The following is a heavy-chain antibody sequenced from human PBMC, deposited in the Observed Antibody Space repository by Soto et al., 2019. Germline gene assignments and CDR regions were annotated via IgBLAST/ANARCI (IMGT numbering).Heavy chain of an antibody. J-gene: IGHJ4*02. CDR2: ISSSSSYI. V-gene: IGHV3-21*01. CDR1: GFTFSSYS. D-gene: IGHD2-2*01. CDR3: ARGVGGFGIVVVPAASFDY. Sequence: LRLSCAASGFTFSSYSMNWVRQAPGKGLEWVSSISSSSSYIYYADSVKGRFTISRDNAKSSLYLQMNSLRAEDTAVYYCARGVGGFGIVVVPAASFDYWGQGTLVTVS.